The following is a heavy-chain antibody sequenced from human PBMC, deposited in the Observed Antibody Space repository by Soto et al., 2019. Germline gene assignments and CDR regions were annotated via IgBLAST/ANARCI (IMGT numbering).Heavy chain of an antibody. Sequence: PSETLSLTCTVCGDSVSSGSHFWTWIRQHPGKGLEWLGYISNSGSTYYNPSLNPSLKTRLSISIDTSENHFSLHLSSVNAPDTAVYYCARGRPIMGAKTFFDYWGQGTLVTVSS. D-gene: IGHD1-26*01. CDR2: ISNSGST. V-gene: IGHV4-31*03. CDR3: ARGRPIMGAKTFFDY. CDR1: GDSVSSGSHF. J-gene: IGHJ4*02.